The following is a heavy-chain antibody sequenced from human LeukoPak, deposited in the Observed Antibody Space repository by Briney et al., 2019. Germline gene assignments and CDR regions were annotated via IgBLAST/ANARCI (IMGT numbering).Heavy chain of an antibody. CDR2: ISYDGSNK. J-gene: IGHJ6*02. CDR1: GFTFSSYA. D-gene: IGHD6-13*01. V-gene: IGHV3-30*18. Sequence: GGSLRLSCAASGFTFSSYAMSWVRQAPGKGLEWVAVISYDGSNKYYADSVKGRFTISRDNSKNTLYLQMNSLRAEDTAVYYCAKADSSSWYYYYYYYGMDVWGQGTTVTVSS. CDR3: AKADSSSWYYYYYYYGMDV.